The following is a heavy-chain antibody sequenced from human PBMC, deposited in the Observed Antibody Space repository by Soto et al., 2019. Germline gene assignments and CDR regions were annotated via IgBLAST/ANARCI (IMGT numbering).Heavy chain of an antibody. CDR3: ARRGSYPYFDY. D-gene: IGHD1-26*01. CDR1: GGSISSYY. Sequence: SETLSLTCTVSGGSISSYYWSWIRQPPGKGLEWIGYMHYSGSSNYNPFLKSRVTISVDTSKNQFSLKLSSVTAADTAVYYCARRGSYPYFDYWGQGTPVTVSS. J-gene: IGHJ4*02. V-gene: IGHV4-59*08. CDR2: MHYSGSS.